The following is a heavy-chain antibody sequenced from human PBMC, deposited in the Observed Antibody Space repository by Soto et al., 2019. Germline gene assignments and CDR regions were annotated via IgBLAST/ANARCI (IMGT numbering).Heavy chain of an antibody. CDR3: ARVPTNYDFWSGPATYYYYGMDV. Sequence: ASVKVSCKASGYTFTSYGISWVRQAPGQGLEWMGWISAYNGNTNYAQKLQGRVTMTTDTSTGTAYMELRSLRSDDTAVYYCARVPTNYDFWSGPATYYYYGMDVWGQGTTVTVS. D-gene: IGHD3-3*01. J-gene: IGHJ6*02. CDR1: GYTFTSYG. CDR2: ISAYNGNT. V-gene: IGHV1-18*01.